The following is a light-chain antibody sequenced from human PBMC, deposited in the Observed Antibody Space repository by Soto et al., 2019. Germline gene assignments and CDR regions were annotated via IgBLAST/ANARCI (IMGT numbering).Light chain of an antibody. CDR1: QKISSH. V-gene: IGKV1-39*01. CDR2: AAS. Sequence: DIQMRQSPSALSASVGDRVTITCRASQKISSHLNWYQQKPGKAPQLPIYAASNLQSGVPTRFSGSGSGTDVTLSISSLQPDDFASYYCQQSRNTPFTFGQGTRLEI. J-gene: IGKJ5*01. CDR3: QQSRNTPFT.